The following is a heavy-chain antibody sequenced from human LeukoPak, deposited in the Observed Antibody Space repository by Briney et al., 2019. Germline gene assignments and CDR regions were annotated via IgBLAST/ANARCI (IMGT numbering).Heavy chain of an antibody. CDR3: ASGIGGVIDVDY. Sequence: GGSLRLSCAASGFTFRNYWMSWVRQAPGKGLEWVANIKQDGSEKYYVDSVKGRFTISRDNAKNSLYLQMNSLRAEDTAVYYCASGIGGVIDVDYWGQGTLVTVSS. V-gene: IGHV3-7*05. D-gene: IGHD3-16*02. J-gene: IGHJ4*02. CDR2: IKQDGSEK. CDR1: GFTFRNYW.